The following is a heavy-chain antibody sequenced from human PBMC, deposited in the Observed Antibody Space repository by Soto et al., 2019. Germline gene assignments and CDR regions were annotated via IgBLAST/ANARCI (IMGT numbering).Heavy chain of an antibody. D-gene: IGHD2-15*01. CDR3: VGDPPLCRTSCYDY. J-gene: IGHJ4*02. CDR2: INGGSTTI. V-gene: IGHV3-48*01. CDR1: GFTFRTYS. Sequence: GGSLRLSCAASGFTFRTYSMNWVRQAPGKGLEWVSYINGGSTTIYYADSVKGRFTISRDNAKNSVYLQMNSLRAEDTAVYYCVGDPPLCRTSCYDYWGQGSLVTVSS.